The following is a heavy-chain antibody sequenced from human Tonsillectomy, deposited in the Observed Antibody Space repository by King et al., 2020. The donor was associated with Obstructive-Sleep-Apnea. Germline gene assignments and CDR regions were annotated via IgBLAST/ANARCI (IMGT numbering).Heavy chain of an antibody. V-gene: IGHV3-49*03. CDR3: TRGNWGSGTFDI. Sequence: VQLVESGGGLAQPGRSLRLSCTASGFTFGDFGVSWFRQAPGKGLEWVGFIRGGRYGVSREYAASVRGRFTISGDDSKSIAYLQMNGLKTEDTAVYYCTRGNWGSGTFDIWGQGTLVTVSS. J-gene: IGHJ3*02. CDR1: GFTFGDFG. CDR2: IRGGRYGVSR. D-gene: IGHD7-27*01.